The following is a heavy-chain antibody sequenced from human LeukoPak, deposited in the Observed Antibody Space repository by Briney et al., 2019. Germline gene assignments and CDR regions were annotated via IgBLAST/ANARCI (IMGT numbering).Heavy chain of an antibody. CDR1: GFTFSSYG. V-gene: IGHV3-30*18. CDR2: ISYDGSNK. Sequence: GGSLRLSCAASGFTFSSYGMHWVRQAPGRGLEWVAVISYDGSNKYYADSVKGRFTISRDNSKNTLYLQMNSLRAEDTAVYYCAKDQGYDSSGYKNYWGQGTLVTVSS. CDR3: AKDQGYDSSGYKNY. J-gene: IGHJ4*02. D-gene: IGHD3-22*01.